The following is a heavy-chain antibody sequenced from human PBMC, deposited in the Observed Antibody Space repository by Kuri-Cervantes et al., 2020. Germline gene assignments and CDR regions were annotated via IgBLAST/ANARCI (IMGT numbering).Heavy chain of an antibody. V-gene: IGHV3-11*04. D-gene: IGHD4-17*01. CDR3: ARVEVTTNYYYYMDV. Sequence: GESLKISCAASGFTFSDYYMTWIRQAPGKGLEWVSYISSSGTTIYHADSAKGRFTVSRDNAKNSLYLQMNSLRAEDTAVYYCARVEVTTNYYYYMDVWGKGTTVTVSS. CDR2: ISSSGTTI. CDR1: GFTFSDYY. J-gene: IGHJ6*03.